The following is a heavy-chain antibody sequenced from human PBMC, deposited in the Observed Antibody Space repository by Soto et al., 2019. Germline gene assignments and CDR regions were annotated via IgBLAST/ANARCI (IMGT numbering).Heavy chain of an antibody. CDR1: GFTFSSYA. CDR2: ISYDGSNK. Sequence: QVQLVESGGGVVQPGRSLRLSCAASGFTFSSYAMHWVRQAPGKGLEWVAVISYDGSNKYYADSVKGRFTISRDNSKNTLYLQMNSLRAEDTAVYYCAGSGFYYYYGMDVWGQGTTVTVSS. J-gene: IGHJ6*02. V-gene: IGHV3-30-3*01. CDR3: AGSGFYYYYGMDV. D-gene: IGHD3-10*01.